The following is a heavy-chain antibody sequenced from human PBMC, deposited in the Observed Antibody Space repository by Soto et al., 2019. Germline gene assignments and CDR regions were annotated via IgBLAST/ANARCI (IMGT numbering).Heavy chain of an antibody. J-gene: IGHJ6*04. CDR3: ARVSGSYYTRMDV. CDR2: TYLSGST. D-gene: IGHD2-15*01. V-gene: IGHV4-4*02. CDR1: GGSISSSNW. Sequence: QVQLQESGPRLVKPSGTLSLTGTVCGGSISSSNWLSWVRQAPGEGLVWIGDTYLSGSTTYNPSLKSRVTLSVDKPKNQVALQVSSVTAAATAVYQCARVSGSYYTRMDVWCKGTTVTPAS.